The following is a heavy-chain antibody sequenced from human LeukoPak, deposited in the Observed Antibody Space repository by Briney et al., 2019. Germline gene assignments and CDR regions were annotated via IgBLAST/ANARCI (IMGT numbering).Heavy chain of an antibody. CDR1: GYTFTSYG. Sequence: ASEKVSCKASGYTFTSYGISWVRQAPGQGLEWMVWISAYNGNTNYAQKLQGRVTMTTGTSTSTAYMELRSLRSDDTAVYYCARDKHQSSGWYSSFWYYYGMDVWGQGTTVTVSS. D-gene: IGHD6-19*01. CDR2: ISAYNGNT. CDR3: ARDKHQSSGWYSSFWYYYGMDV. J-gene: IGHJ6*02. V-gene: IGHV1-18*01.